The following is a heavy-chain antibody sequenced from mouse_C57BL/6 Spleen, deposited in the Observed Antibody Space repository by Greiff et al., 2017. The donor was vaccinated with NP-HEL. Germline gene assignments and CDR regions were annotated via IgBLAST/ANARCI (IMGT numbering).Heavy chain of an antibody. CDR3: ARCDYGLWCDV. CDR1: GYAFSSSW. V-gene: IGHV1-82*01. CDR2: IYPGDGDT. J-gene: IGHJ1*03. D-gene: IGHD2-4*01. Sequence: QVQLQQSGPELVKPGASVKISCKASGYAFSSSWMNWVKQRPGKGLEWIGRIYPGDGDTNYNGKFKGKATLTADKSSSTAYMQLSSLTSEDSAVYCCARCDYGLWCDVWGTGTTVTVSS.